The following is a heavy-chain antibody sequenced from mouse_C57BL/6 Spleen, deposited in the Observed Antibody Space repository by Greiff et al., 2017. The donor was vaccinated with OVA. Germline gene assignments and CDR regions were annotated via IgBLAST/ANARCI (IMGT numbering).Heavy chain of an antibody. CDR2: IWSGGST. Sequence: VHLVESGPGLVQPSQSLSITCTVSGFSLTSYGVHWVRQSPGKGLEWLGVIWSGGSTDYNAAFISRLSISKDNSKSQVFFKMNSLQADDTAIYYCARNWGDEGYWYFDVWGTGTTVTVSS. CDR1: GFSLTSYG. J-gene: IGHJ1*03. CDR3: ARNWGDEGYWYFDV. D-gene: IGHD3-3*01. V-gene: IGHV2-2*01.